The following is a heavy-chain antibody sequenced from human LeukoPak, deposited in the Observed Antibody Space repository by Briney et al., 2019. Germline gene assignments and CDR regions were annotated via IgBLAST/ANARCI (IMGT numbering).Heavy chain of an antibody. J-gene: IGHJ4*02. D-gene: IGHD1-14*01. CDR2: MYYSSGNT. Sequence: SETLSLTCTVSGGSISSSTYYWGWIRQPPGKGLEWIGSMYYSSGNTYYNPSLKSRVTISVDTSKNQFSLQLNSVSPEDTAVYYCARVNSWTEEPDTGFDYWGQGILVTVSS. CDR3: ARVNSWTEEPDTGFDY. V-gene: IGHV4-39*07. CDR1: GGSISSSTYY.